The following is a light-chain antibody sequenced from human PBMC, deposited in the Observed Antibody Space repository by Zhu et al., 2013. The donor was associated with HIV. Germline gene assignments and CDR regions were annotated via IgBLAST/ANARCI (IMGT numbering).Light chain of an antibody. CDR1: QSVLYTSNNKNY. CDR2: WAS. CDR3: QQYYSTPLT. Sequence: DIVMTQSPDSLAVSLGERATINCKSSQSVLYTSNNKNYLAWYQQKPGHPPKLLIYWASTRESGVPDRFSGSGSGTDFTLTISSLQPEDVALYYCQQYYSTPLTFGGGTKVGDQT. J-gene: IGKJ4*01. V-gene: IGKV4-1*01.